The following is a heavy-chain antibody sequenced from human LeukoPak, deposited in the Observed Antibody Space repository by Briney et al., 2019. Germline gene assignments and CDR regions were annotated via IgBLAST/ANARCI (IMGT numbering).Heavy chain of an antibody. CDR1: GFTFSSYS. Sequence: PGGSLRLSCAASGFTFSSYSMNWVRQPPGKGLEWIGEINHSGSTNYNPSLKSRVTISVDTSKNQFSLKLSSVTAADTAVYYCAKTGYSSGWYRGWFDYWGQGTLVTVSS. V-gene: IGHV4-34*08. CDR2: INHSGST. D-gene: IGHD6-19*01. CDR3: AKTGYSSGWYRGWFDY. J-gene: IGHJ4*02.